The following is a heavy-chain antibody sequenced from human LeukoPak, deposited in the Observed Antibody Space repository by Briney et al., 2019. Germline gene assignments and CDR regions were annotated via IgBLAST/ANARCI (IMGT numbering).Heavy chain of an antibody. CDR2: ISSSSSYT. CDR3: ARDLGIAAAYFDY. J-gene: IGHJ4*02. D-gene: IGHD6-13*01. V-gene: IGHV3-11*06. CDR1: GFTFSDYY. Sequence: GGSLRLSCAASGFTFSDYYMSWIRQAPGKGLEWVSYISSSSSYTNYADSVKGRFTISRDNAKNSLYLQMNSLRAEDTAVYYRARDLGIAAAYFDYWGQGTLVTVSS.